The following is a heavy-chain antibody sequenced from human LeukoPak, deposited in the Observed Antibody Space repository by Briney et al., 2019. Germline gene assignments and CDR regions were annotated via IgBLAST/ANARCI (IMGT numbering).Heavy chain of an antibody. CDR2: IHYSGST. CDR1: GGSISSSSYY. D-gene: IGHD3-3*01. V-gene: IGHV4-39*07. CDR3: ARDTAPWSGYSNWFDP. Sequence: PSETLSLTCTVSGGSISSSSYYWGWIRQPPGKGLEWIGTIHYSGSTYYNTSLKSRVTISVSTSKNQFSLKLSSVTAADTAVYYCARDTAPWSGYSNWFDPWGQGTLVTVSS. J-gene: IGHJ5*02.